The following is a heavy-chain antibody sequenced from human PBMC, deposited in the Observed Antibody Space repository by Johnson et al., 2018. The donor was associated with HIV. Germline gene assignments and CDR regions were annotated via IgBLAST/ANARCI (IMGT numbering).Heavy chain of an antibody. D-gene: IGHD6-19*01. CDR1: GFTFSDYF. Sequence: QVQLVESGGGLVKPGGSLRLSCKASGFTFSDYFMSWIRQAPGKGLECISYISSSGSTIYYADSVKGRFTISRDNAKNSLYLQMNSLRAKDTAVYYCASGWGIVVSDAFDIWGKGTMVTVSS. CDR2: ISSSGSTI. V-gene: IGHV3-11*04. J-gene: IGHJ3*02. CDR3: ASGWGIVVSDAFDI.